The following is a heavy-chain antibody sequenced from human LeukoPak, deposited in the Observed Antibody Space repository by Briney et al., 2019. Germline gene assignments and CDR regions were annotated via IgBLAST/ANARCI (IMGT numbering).Heavy chain of an antibody. V-gene: IGHV5-51*01. CDR3: ARIYCSSTSCYPKHIDY. J-gene: IGHJ4*02. CDR2: IYPGDSDT. Sequence: GESLKISCKGSGYSFTSYWIGWVRQMPGKGLEWMGIIYPGDSDTRYSPSFQGQVTISADKFISTAYLQWSSLKASDTAMYYCARIYCSSTSCYPKHIDYWGQGTLVTVSS. D-gene: IGHD2-2*01. CDR1: GYSFTSYW.